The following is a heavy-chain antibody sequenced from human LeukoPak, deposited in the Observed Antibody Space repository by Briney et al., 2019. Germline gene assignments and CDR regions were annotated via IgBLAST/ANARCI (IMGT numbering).Heavy chain of an antibody. V-gene: IGHV3-66*01. CDR2: MYSGGRT. CDR3: ARDASPISEGDGMDV. Sequence: PGGSLRLSCAASGFTVYSNFMSWVRQAPGKGLEWVSVMYSGGRTFYADSVKGRFTISRDNSKNTLYLQMDSLRVDDTAVYYCARDASPISEGDGMDVWGPGTTVAVSS. CDR1: GFTVYSNF. D-gene: IGHD1-26*01. J-gene: IGHJ6*02.